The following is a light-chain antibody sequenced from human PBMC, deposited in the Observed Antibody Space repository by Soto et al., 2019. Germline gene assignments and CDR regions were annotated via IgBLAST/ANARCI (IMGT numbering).Light chain of an antibody. V-gene: IGKV3-20*01. CDR3: QQYGSSMYT. CDR1: QSVSSSY. Sequence: ETVLTQSPGTLSLSPGERATLSCRPSQSVSSSYLAWYQQKPGQAPRLLIYGTSNRATGIPDRFSGSGSGTDFTLTISRLEPEDFAVYYCQQYGSSMYTSGQGTHLAIK. J-gene: IGKJ2*01. CDR2: GTS.